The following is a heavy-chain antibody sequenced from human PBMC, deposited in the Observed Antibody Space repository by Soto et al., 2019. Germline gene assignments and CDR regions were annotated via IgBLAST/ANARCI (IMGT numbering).Heavy chain of an antibody. Sequence: PGGSLRLSCAASGFTFSSYATSWVRQAPGKGLEWVSAISGSGGSTYYADSVKGRFTISRDNTKNTLYLQMHSLRAEDTAVYYCAKAEMDLYYFDYWGQGTLVTVSS. CDR2: ISGSGGST. J-gene: IGHJ4*02. CDR1: GFTFSSYA. CDR3: AKAEMDLYYFDY. D-gene: IGHD2-8*01. V-gene: IGHV3-23*01.